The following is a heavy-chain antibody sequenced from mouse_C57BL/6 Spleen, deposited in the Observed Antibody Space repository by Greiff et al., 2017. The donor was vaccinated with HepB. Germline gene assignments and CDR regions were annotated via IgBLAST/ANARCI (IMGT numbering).Heavy chain of an antibody. J-gene: IGHJ3*01. Sequence: EVQLVESGGDLVKPGGSLKLPCAASGFTFSSYGMSWVRQTPDKRLEWVATISSGGSYTYYPDSVKGRFTISRDNAKNTLYLQMSSLKSEDTAMYYCARRDYYGSSPWFAYWGQGTLVTVSA. D-gene: IGHD1-1*01. CDR2: ISSGGSYT. CDR1: GFTFSSYG. CDR3: ARRDYYGSSPWFAY. V-gene: IGHV5-6*01.